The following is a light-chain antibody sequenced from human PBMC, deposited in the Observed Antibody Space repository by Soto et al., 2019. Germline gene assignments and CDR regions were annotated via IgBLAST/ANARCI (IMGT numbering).Light chain of an antibody. CDR2: GAS. CDR3: QQYGSSQYT. Sequence: EIVLTQSPGTLSLSPGERATLSCRASQSVSSSYLAWYQQKPGQARRLLIYGASSRATGIPDRFSGSGSGTDFTLTISRLEPEDFAVYYCQQYGSSQYTFGQGTKLEIK. CDR1: QSVSSSY. V-gene: IGKV3-20*01. J-gene: IGKJ2*01.